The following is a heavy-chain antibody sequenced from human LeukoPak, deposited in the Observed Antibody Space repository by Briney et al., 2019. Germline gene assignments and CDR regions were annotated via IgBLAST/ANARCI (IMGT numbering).Heavy chain of an antibody. CDR1: GGSFSGYY. CDR3: ARHERRYYYDSSGYVDY. J-gene: IGHJ4*02. CDR2: IYYSGST. D-gene: IGHD3-22*01. Sequence: SETLSLTCAVYGGSFSGYYWSWIRQPPGKGLEWIGYIYYSGSTNYNPSLKSRVTISVDTSKNQFSLKLSSVTAADTAVYYCARHERRYYYDSSGYVDYWGQGTLVTVSS. V-gene: IGHV4-59*08.